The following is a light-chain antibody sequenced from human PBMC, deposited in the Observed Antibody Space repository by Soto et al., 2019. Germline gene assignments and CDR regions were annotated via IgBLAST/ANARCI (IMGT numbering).Light chain of an antibody. CDR2: AAT. CDR1: QGGSTY. CDR3: LQADTFPRT. V-gene: IGKV1-12*01. J-gene: IGKJ2*02. Sequence: DIQMTQSPSAVSASVGDSVTITCRASQGGSTYLAWYQQKPGKAPNLLIFAATTLQSGVPSRFSGSVSGTDFTLTITSVQAEDLASYYCLQADTFPRTFGQGTKLEIK.